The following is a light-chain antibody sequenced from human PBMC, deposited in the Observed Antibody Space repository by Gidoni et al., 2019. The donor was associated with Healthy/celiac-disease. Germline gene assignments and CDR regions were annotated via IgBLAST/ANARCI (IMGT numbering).Light chain of an antibody. CDR2: WAS. CDR1: QSVLYSSNNKNY. CDR3: QQYDSTPYT. J-gene: IGKJ2*01. V-gene: IGKV4-1*01. Sequence: DIVMTQSPDSLAVSLGESATINCKSSQSVLYSSNNKNYLAWYQQKPGQPPKLLIYWASTRESGVPDRVSGSGSGTDFTLTISSLQAEDVAVYYCQQYDSTPYTFGQGTKLEIK.